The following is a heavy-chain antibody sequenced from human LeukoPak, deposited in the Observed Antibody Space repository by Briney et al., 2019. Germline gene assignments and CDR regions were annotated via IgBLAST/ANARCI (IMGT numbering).Heavy chain of an antibody. CDR1: GFTVSSNY. Sequence: PGGSLRLSXAASGFTVSSNYMSWVRQAPGKGLEWVSGINWNGGSTCYADSVKGRFTISRDNAKNSLYLQMNSLRAEDTALYYCARSIRFLEWSIDYWGQGTLVTVSS. CDR2: INWNGGST. J-gene: IGHJ4*02. V-gene: IGHV3-20*04. D-gene: IGHD3-3*01. CDR3: ARSIRFLEWSIDY.